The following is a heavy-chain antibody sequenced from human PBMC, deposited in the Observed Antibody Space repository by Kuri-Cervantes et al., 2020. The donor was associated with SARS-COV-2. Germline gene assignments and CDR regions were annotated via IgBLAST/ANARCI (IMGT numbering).Heavy chain of an antibody. CDR2: ISYDGSNK. J-gene: IGHJ4*02. CDR3: ARSYYDDIWGSYRPEAFDY. D-gene: IGHD3-16*02. Sequence: GESLKISCAASGFTFSSYAMHWVRQAPGKGLEWVAVISYDGSNKYYADSVKGRFTISRDNSKNTLYLQMNSLRAEDTAVYYCARSYYDDIWGSYRPEAFDYWGQGTLVTVSS. V-gene: IGHV3-30-3*01. CDR1: GFTFSSYA.